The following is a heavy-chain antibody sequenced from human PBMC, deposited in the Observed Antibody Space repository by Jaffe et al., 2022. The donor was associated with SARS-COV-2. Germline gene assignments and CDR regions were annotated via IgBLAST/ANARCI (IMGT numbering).Heavy chain of an antibody. V-gene: IGHV3-48*01. D-gene: IGHD3-10*01. CDR3: ARGFKSAGSLRLDV. Sequence: EVQLVESGGGLVQPGGSLRLSCAASGFTFSSYTMNWVRQAPGKGLEWVSYISSSSSTIYYADSVKGRFTISRDNAKNSLYLQMNSLRAEDTAVYYCARGFKSAGSLRLDVWGKGTTVTVSS. CDR1: GFTFSSYT. J-gene: IGHJ6*04. CDR2: ISSSSSTI.